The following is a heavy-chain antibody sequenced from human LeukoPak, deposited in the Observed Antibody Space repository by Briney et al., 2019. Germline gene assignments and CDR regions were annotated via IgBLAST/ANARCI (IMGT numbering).Heavy chain of an antibody. D-gene: IGHD5-24*01. Sequence: GESLKISCKGSGYSFTNYWIGWVRQMPGKVLEWMGTIYPGDSESRYSPSFEGHVTISADKSISTAYLQWSSLKASDTAMYYCARRGRDGYMGAFDMWGQGTMVTVSS. CDR2: IYPGDSES. J-gene: IGHJ3*02. CDR3: ARRGRDGYMGAFDM. V-gene: IGHV5-51*01. CDR1: GYSFTNYW.